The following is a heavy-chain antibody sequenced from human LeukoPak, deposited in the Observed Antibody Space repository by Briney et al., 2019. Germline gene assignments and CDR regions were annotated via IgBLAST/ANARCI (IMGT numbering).Heavy chain of an antibody. Sequence: KSSETLSLTCTVSGGSISSGSYYWSWIRQPAGKGLEWIGRIYTSGSTNYNPSLKSRVTISVDTSKNHFSLKLSSVTAADTAVYYCARGGYYDSSGYLDYWGQGTLVTVSS. D-gene: IGHD3-22*01. CDR3: ARGGYYDSSGYLDY. V-gene: IGHV4-61*02. CDR2: IYTSGST. J-gene: IGHJ4*02. CDR1: GGSISSGSYY.